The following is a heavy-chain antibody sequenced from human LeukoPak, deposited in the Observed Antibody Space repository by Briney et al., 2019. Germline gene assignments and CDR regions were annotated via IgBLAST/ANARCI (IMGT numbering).Heavy chain of an antibody. CDR3: TSSYDILSDY. CDR2: IRSKAYGGTI. D-gene: IGHD3-9*01. Sequence: PGGSLRLSCTASGFTFGDYAMSWVRQAPGKGLEWVGFIRSKAYGGTIEYAASVKGRFTISRDDSKSIAYLQMNSLKTEDTAVYYCTSSYDILSDYWGQGTLVTVSS. V-gene: IGHV3-49*04. CDR1: GFTFGDYA. J-gene: IGHJ4*02.